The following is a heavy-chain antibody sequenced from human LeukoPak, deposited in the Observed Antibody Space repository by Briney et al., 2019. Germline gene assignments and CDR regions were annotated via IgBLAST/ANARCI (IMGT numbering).Heavy chain of an antibody. CDR3: AKEEGVTMIVVVITEFDY. Sequence: QPGGSLRLYCAASGFTFSSYAMSWVRQAPGKGLEWVSAISGSGGRTYYADSVKGRFTISRDNSKNTLYLQMNSLRAEDTAVYYCAKEEGVTMIVVVITEFDYWGQGTLVTVSS. V-gene: IGHV3-23*01. CDR2: ISGSGGRT. CDR1: GFTFSSYA. D-gene: IGHD3-22*01. J-gene: IGHJ4*02.